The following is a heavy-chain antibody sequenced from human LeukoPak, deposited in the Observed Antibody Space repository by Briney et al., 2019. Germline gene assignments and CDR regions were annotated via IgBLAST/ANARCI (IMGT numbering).Heavy chain of an antibody. D-gene: IGHD1-26*01. Sequence: PSETLSFTCAVYGGSFSGYYWSWIRQPPGKGLEWIGEINHSGSTNYNPSLKSRVTISVDTSKNQFSLKLSSVTAADTAVYYCTRERRGSYYAFDIWGQGTMVTVSS. J-gene: IGHJ3*02. CDR1: GGSFSGYY. CDR2: INHSGST. CDR3: TRERRGSYYAFDI. V-gene: IGHV4-34*01.